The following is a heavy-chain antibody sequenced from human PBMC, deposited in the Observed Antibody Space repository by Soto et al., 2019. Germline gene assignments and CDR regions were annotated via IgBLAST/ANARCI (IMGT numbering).Heavy chain of an antibody. CDR3: AKRRGAGGHFDY. V-gene: IGHV3-23*01. CDR1: GVTFISYA. J-gene: IGHJ4*02. D-gene: IGHD2-15*01. CDR2: VSIGGST. Sequence: VQLLESGGGLVHPEGSLRLSCAASGVTFISYAMGWFRQGPGKGLAWVAVVSIGGSTHYADSGRGRFTIARDNSKNTLSLKMNSLTAEDTALYFCAKRRGAGGHFDYWGQGALVSVSS.